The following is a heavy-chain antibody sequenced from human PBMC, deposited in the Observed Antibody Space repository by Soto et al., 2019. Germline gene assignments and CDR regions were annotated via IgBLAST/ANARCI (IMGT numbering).Heavy chain of an antibody. CDR3: ARTPDI. V-gene: IGHV4-30-2*01. J-gene: IGHJ3*02. CDR2: IYHSGST. CDR1: RISIISGGYS. Sequence: SDTRSLTCAFCRISIISGGYSWSWIRQPPGKGLEWIGYIYHSGSTYYNPSLKSRVTISVDRSKNQFSLKLSSVTAADTAVYYCARTPDIWGQGTMVS.